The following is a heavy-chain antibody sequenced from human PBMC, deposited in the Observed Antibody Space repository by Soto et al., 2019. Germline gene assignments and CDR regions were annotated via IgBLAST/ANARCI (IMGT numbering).Heavy chain of an antibody. Sequence: GESLKISCKGSGYSFTSYWIRWVRQMPGKGLEWMGRIDPSDSYTNYSPSFQGHVTISADKSISTAYLQWSSLKASDTAMYYCATLRVGFGELLTYWGQGTLVTVSS. D-gene: IGHD3-10*01. J-gene: IGHJ4*02. CDR1: GYSFTSYW. CDR3: ATLRVGFGELLTY. V-gene: IGHV5-10-1*01. CDR2: IDPSDSYT.